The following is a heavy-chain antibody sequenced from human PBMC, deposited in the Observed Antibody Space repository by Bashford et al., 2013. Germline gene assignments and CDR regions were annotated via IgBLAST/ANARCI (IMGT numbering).Heavy chain of an antibody. Sequence: SETLSLTCTVSGGSISSYYWIWIRQPVGKGLEWIGRVYDTGSTSGSTNYNPSLKSRVTMSIDTSKNQFSLNLSSVTAADTAVYYCARNVGYNWFDPGPGNPGHRLL. J-gene: IGHJ5*02. CDR3: ARNVGYNWFDP. D-gene: IGHD3-10*02. V-gene: IGHV4-4*07. CDR2: VYDTGSTSGST. CDR1: GGSISSYY.